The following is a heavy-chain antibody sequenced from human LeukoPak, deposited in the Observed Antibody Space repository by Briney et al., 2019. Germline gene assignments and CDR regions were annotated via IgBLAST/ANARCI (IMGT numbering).Heavy chain of an antibody. D-gene: IGHD3-22*01. CDR1: GFTFSSYW. CDR2: ITSSSTYT. J-gene: IGHJ4*02. Sequence: GGSLRLSCAASGFTFSSYWMHWVRQTPGKGLEWVSSITSSSTYTFYADSVKGRFTISRDNARNSLYLQMNSLRAEDTAIYYCARDKNYYDSSGRRKVTDYWGQGTLVTVSS. V-gene: IGHV3-21*01. CDR3: ARDKNYYDSSGRRKVTDY.